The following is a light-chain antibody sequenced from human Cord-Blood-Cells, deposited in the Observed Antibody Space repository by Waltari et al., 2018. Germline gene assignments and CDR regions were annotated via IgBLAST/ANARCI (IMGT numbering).Light chain of an antibody. CDR3: SSYAGSNNVV. J-gene: IGLJ2*01. V-gene: IGLV2-8*01. Sequence: QSALTQPPSASGSPGQSVTISCSGTSSDVGGYTYVPWYQQHPGQAPKLMIYEVSKRPSGVPDRFSGSKSGNTASLTVSGLQAEDEADYYCSSYAGSNNVVFGGGTKLTVL. CDR2: EVS. CDR1: SSDVGGYTY.